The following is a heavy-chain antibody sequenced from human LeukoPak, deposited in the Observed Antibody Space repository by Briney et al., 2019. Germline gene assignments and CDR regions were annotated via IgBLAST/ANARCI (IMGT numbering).Heavy chain of an antibody. CDR2: IYYSGST. CDR1: GGSISSYY. CDR3: AREYCSGGSCYFVFDY. J-gene: IGHJ4*02. Sequence: SETLSLTCTVSGGSISSYYWSWIRRPPGKGLEWIGYIYYSGSTNYNPSLKSRVTISVDTSKNQFSLKLSSVTAADTAVYYCAREYCSGGSCYFVFDYWGQGTLVTVSS. V-gene: IGHV4-59*01. D-gene: IGHD2-15*01.